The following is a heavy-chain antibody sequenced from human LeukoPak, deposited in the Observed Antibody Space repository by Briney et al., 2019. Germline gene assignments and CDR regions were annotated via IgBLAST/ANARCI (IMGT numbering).Heavy chain of an antibody. CDR3: AKHHCSSTSCYRVFDF. CDR1: GFTFRSDA. J-gene: IGHJ4*02. D-gene: IGHD2-2*02. V-gene: IGHV3-23*01. Sequence: GGSLRLSCAASGFTFRSDAMSWVRQAPGKGLEWVSGISGSGGTTYYADSVKGRFTISRDNSKNTLYLQMNSLRAEDAAVYYCAKHHCSSTSCYRVFDFWGQGTLVTVSS. CDR2: ISGSGGTT.